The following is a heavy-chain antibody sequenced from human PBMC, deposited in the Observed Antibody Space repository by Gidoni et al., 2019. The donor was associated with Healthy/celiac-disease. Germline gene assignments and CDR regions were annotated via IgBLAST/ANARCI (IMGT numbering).Heavy chain of an antibody. CDR3: AREVTIFGVVTVGYYYGMDV. CDR2: ISAYNGNT. J-gene: IGHJ6*02. Sequence: GQSGAEVKKPGASVKVSCKASGYTFTSYGISWVRQAPGQGLEWMGWISAYNGNTNYAQKLQGRVTMTTDTSTSTAYMELRSLRSDDTAVYYCAREVTIFGVVTVGYYYGMDVWGQGTTVTVSS. V-gene: IGHV1-18*04. D-gene: IGHD3-3*01. CDR1: GYTFTSYG.